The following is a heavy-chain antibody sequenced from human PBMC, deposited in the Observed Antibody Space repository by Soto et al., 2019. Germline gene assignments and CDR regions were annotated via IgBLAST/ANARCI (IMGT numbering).Heavy chain of an antibody. D-gene: IGHD2-8*02. CDR1: GFTFSSYA. Sequence: PGGSLKLSCAPYGFTFSSYAMSWVRQAPGKGLEWVSGISGGGGSTFYADSVKGRFTISRDNSRNTLYLQMNSLRAEDTAVYYCAKQYILPGAGKYFDYWGQGALVTVSS. CDR3: AKQYILPGAGKYFDY. V-gene: IGHV3-23*01. CDR2: ISGGGGST. J-gene: IGHJ4*02.